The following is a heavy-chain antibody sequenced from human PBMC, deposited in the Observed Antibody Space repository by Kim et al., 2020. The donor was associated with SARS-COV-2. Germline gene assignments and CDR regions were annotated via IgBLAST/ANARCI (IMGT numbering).Heavy chain of an antibody. CDR2: IYYSGST. D-gene: IGHD3-3*01. CDR1: GGSISSSSYY. J-gene: IGHJ5*02. CDR3: ARHATFGARRRFDP. V-gene: IGHV4-39*01. Sequence: SETLSLTCTVSGGSISSSSYYWGWIRQPPGKGLEWIGSIYYSGSTYYNPSLKSRVTISVDTSKNQFSLKLSSVTAADTAVYYCARHATFGARRRFDPWGQGTLVTVSS.